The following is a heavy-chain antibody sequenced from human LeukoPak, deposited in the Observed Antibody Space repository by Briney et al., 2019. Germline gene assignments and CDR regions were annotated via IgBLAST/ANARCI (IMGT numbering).Heavy chain of an antibody. Sequence: GASVKVSCKASGRTFSSYALTWVRQAPGQGLEWRGGIMSMFGTAKYAQKFQGRVTITADESTSTAYMELSRLRSEDTAVYYCARGREIPAIGLDYWGQGTLVTVSS. CDR3: ARGREIPAIGLDY. CDR2: IMSMFGTA. J-gene: IGHJ4*02. V-gene: IGHV1-69*13. D-gene: IGHD5-18*01. CDR1: GRTFSSYA.